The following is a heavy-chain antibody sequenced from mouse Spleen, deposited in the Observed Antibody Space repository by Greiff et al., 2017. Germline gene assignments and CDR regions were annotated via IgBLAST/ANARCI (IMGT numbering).Heavy chain of an antibody. CDR2: IYPGDGDT. Sequence: QVQLQQSGAELVKPGASVKISCKASGYAFSSYWMNWVKQRPGKGLEWIGQIYPGDGDTNYNGKFKGKATLTADKSSSTAYMQLSSLTSEDSAVYFCARPTMITTGYFDYWGQGTTLTVSS. CDR1: GYAFSSYW. J-gene: IGHJ2*01. D-gene: IGHD2-4*01. V-gene: IGHV1-80*01. CDR3: ARPTMITTGYFDY.